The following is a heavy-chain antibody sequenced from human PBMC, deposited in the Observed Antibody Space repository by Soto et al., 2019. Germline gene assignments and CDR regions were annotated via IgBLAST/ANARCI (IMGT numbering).Heavy chain of an antibody. CDR1: GGSISSSLW. J-gene: IGHJ5*02. CDR2: VHHSGNT. V-gene: IGHV4-4*02. CDR3: ARDFDRTNRSYWFDP. D-gene: IGHD3-10*01. Sequence: PSETLSLTCGVSGGSISSSLWWSWVRQPPGKGLEWIGEVHHSGNTNYNPSLKSRVTISVDKSKNQFSLKLSSVTAADTAVYYCARDFDRTNRSYWFDPWGQGTLVTV.